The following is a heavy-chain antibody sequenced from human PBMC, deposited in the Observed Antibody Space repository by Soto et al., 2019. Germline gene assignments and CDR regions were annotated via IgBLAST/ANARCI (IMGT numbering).Heavy chain of an antibody. D-gene: IGHD2-2*01. CDR3: ARESCSSTSCYYYYGMDV. CDR1: GFTFSSYA. CDR2: ISYDGSNE. Sequence: PGGSLRLSCAASGFTFSSYAMHWVRQAPGKGLEWVAVISYDGSNEYYADSVKGRFTISRDNSKNTLYLQMNSLRAEDTAVYYCARESCSSTSCYYYYGMDVWGQGTTVTVSS. V-gene: IGHV3-30-3*01. J-gene: IGHJ6*02.